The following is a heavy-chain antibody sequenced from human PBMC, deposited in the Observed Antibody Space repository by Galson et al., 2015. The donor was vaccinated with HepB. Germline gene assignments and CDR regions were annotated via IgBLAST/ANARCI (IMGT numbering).Heavy chain of an antibody. CDR2: ISYDGSNK. CDR3: AREFPWDSSGLDY. CDR1: GFTFSSYA. J-gene: IGHJ4*02. Sequence: SLRLSCAASGFTFSSYAMHWVRQAPGKGLEWVAVISYDGSNKYYADSVKGRFTISRDNSKNTLYLQMNSLRAEDTAVYYCAREFPWDSSGLDYWGQGTLVTVSS. V-gene: IGHV3-30-3*01. D-gene: IGHD6-19*01.